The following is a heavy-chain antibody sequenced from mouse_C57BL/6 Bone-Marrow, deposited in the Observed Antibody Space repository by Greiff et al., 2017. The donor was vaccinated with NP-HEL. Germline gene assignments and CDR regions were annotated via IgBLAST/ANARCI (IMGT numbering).Heavy chain of an antibody. CDR3: ARSLLRYGWYFDV. J-gene: IGHJ1*03. Sequence: VKLQESGAELVKPGASVKISCKASGYAFSSYWMNWVKQRPGKGLEWIGQIYPGDGDTTYNGKFKGKATLTADKSSSTAYMQLSSLTSEDSAVYFCARSLLRYGWYFDVGGTGTTVTVSS. CDR2: IYPGDGDT. V-gene: IGHV1-80*01. CDR1: GYAFSSYW. D-gene: IGHD1-1*01.